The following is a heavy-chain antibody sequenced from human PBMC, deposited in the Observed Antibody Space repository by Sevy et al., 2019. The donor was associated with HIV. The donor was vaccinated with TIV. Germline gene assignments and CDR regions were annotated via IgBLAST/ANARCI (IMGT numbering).Heavy chain of an antibody. CDR1: GGSVSSGSYY. CDR2: IYYSGST. D-gene: IGHD3-16*01. J-gene: IGHJ3*02. Sequence: SETLSLTCTVSGGSVSSGSYYWSWIRQPPGKGLEWIGYIYYSGSTNYNPSLKSRVTISLDTSKDHFSLKMTSVTTAYTAVYYCARDDPVMNAFDIWGQGTMVTVSS. CDR3: ARDDPVMNAFDI. V-gene: IGHV4-61*03.